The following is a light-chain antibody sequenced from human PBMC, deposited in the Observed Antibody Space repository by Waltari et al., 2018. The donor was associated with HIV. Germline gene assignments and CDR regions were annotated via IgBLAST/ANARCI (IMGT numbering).Light chain of an antibody. J-gene: IGLJ2*01. Sequence: NFVLTQPHSVSQSPGQTATIACSSRDGDIDRSRCQWYPQRPGPSSAIQTHTASDWGSGVPDRFSGSIARTSNSGSLTFSGLRREDEDVYFCQTYGATSLVFGGGTTLTVL. CDR3: QTYGATSLV. CDR2: TAS. V-gene: IGLV6-57*01. CDR1: DGDIDRSR.